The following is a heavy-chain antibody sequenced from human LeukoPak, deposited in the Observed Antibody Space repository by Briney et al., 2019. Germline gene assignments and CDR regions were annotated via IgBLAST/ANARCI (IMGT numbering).Heavy chain of an antibody. V-gene: IGHV3-23*01. CDR3: AKPPFQYSSGQPPDY. J-gene: IGHJ4*02. D-gene: IGHD6-19*01. CDR1: GFTFSNYA. Sequence: PGGSLRLSCAASGFTFSNYAMNWGCQAPGKGLEWVSLISGSTGSTYYADSVKGRFTISRDNSKNTLYLQMNSLRAEDTAVYYCAKPPFQYSSGQPPDYWGQGTLVTVSS. CDR2: ISGSTGST.